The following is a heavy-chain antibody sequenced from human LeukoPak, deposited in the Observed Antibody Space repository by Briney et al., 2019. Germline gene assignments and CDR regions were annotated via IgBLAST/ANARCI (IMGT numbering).Heavy chain of an antibody. CDR3: VRDGGVSGYDLLDY. V-gene: IGHV3-7*01. CDR1: GFTFSSYW. CDR2: INQDGSKE. Sequence: GGSLRLSCAASGFTFSSYWMTWVRQAPGKGLEWVAHINQDGSKEYYMDSVKARFTISRDNAKNSLSLQMNSLRAEDTAVYYCVRDGGVSGYDLLDYWGQGTLVTVSS. D-gene: IGHD5-12*01. J-gene: IGHJ4*02.